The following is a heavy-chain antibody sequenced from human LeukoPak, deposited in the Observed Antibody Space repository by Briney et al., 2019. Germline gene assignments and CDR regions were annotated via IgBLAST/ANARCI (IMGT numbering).Heavy chain of an antibody. V-gene: IGHV3-64*01. J-gene: IGHJ3*02. CDR2: ITSNGDRT. CDR3: ARLGSWDAFDI. Sequence: GGSLRLSCAASGFTLSNSAMHWVRQAPGKGPEYVSAITSNGDRTYYANSVKGRFTISRDNSKNTLYLQMGSLRAEDMAVYYCARLGSWDAFDIWRQGTMVTVST. CDR1: GFTLSNSA. D-gene: IGHD1-26*01.